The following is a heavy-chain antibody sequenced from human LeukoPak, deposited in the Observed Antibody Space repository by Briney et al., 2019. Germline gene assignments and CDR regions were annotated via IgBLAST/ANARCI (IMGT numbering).Heavy chain of an antibody. V-gene: IGHV4-39*07. D-gene: IGHD5-24*01. CDR3: ATDGGNGYNYGAY. CDR2: IYYSGST. CDR1: GGSISSSSYY. Sequence: PSETLSLTCTVSGGSISSSSYYWGWIRQPPGKGLEWIGSIYYSGSTYYNPSLKSRVTISLDMSKKQVSLKLISVTAADTAVYYCATDGGNGYNYGAYWGQGTLVTVSS. J-gene: IGHJ4*02.